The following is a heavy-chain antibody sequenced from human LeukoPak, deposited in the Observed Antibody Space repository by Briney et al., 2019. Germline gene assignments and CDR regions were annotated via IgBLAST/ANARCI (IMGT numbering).Heavy chain of an antibody. CDR3: ARGGFGELIHFDY. V-gene: IGHV1-69*04. Sequence: ASVKVSCKASGGTFSSYAISWVRQAPGQGLEWMGRIIPILGIANYAQKFQGRVTITADKSTSTAYMELSSLRSEDTAVYYCARGGFGELIHFDYWGQGTLVTVSS. CDR1: GGTFSSYA. CDR2: IIPILGIA. J-gene: IGHJ4*02. D-gene: IGHD3-10*01.